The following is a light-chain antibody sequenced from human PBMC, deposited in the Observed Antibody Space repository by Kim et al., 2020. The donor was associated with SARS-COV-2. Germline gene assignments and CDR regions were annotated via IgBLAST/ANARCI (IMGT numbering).Light chain of an antibody. CDR1: QSISSF. CDR2: KAS. J-gene: IGKJ2*01. CDR3: QQYNTYPYT. V-gene: IGKV1-5*03. Sequence: DIQMTQSPSTLSASVGDRVTITCRASQSISSFLDWYQQKPGKAPKLLIYKASTLESGVPSRFSGSGSGTEFTLTISSLQTDDFATYYCQQYNTYPYTLGQGTTLDI.